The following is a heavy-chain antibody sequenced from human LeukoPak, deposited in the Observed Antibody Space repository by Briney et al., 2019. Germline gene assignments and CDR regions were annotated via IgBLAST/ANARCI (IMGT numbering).Heavy chain of an antibody. J-gene: IGHJ4*02. CDR2: ISGSGGST. D-gene: IGHD3-10*01. CDR1: GFTFSSYA. CDR3: ARGGLLWFGELLLRGYYDY. Sequence: PGRSLRLSCTASGFTFSSYAMSWVRQAPGKGLEWVSAISGSGGSTYYADSVKGRFTISRDNSKNTLYLQMNSLRAEDTAVYYCARGGLLWFGELLLRGYYDYWGQGTLVTVSS. V-gene: IGHV3-23*01.